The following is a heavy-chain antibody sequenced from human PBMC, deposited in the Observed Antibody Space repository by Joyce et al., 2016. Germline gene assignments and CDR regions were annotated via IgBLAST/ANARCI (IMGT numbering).Heavy chain of an antibody. CDR1: GYTVTTYD. CDR2: MNPNSGNT. Sequence: VQLVQSGAEVKEPGASVKVSCKTSGYTVTTYDIFWVRQATGQGPEWMGWMNPNSGNTGYGEKFQGRVTMTRDTSIGTAFMELSSLTSDDTAVYFCARGSTSTWFKYLQHWGQGTLVTVSS. D-gene: IGHD6-13*01. J-gene: IGHJ1*01. V-gene: IGHV1-8*01. CDR3: ARGSTSTWFKYLQH.